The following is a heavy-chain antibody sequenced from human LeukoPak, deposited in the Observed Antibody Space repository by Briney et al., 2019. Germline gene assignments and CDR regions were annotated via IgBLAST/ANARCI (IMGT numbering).Heavy chain of an antibody. J-gene: IGHJ3*02. D-gene: IGHD3-22*01. CDR1: GGTFSSYA. CDR2: IIPIFGTA. Sequence: SVKVSCKASGGTFSSYAISWVRQAPGQGLEWMGGIIPIFGTANYAQKFQGRVTITADESTSTAYMELSSLRSEDTAVYYCARGNYYDNSGYYHGRSAFDIWGQGTMVTVSS. V-gene: IGHV1-69*13. CDR3: ARGNYYDNSGYYHGRSAFDI.